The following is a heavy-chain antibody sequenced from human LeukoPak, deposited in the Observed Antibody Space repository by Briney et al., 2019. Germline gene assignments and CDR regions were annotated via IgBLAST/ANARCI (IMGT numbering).Heavy chain of an antibody. J-gene: IGHJ3*02. V-gene: IGHV3-23*01. CDR1: GFTFSIYA. Sequence: PGGSLRLSCAASGFTFSIYALSWVRQAPGKGLDWVSIISSGGGGTYYAASVKGRFTISRDNSKDTLYLQMNSLRAEDTAVYYCAKLGTTSSWYRGAFDMWGQGTLVTVSS. CDR3: AKLGTTSSWYRGAFDM. D-gene: IGHD6-13*01. CDR2: ISSGGGGT.